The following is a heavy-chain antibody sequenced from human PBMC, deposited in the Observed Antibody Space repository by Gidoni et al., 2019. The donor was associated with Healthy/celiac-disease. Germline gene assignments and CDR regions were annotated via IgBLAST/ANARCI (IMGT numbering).Heavy chain of an antibody. V-gene: IGHV4-34*01. CDR3: ARGRSSREFDY. Sequence: QVQLQQWGAGLLKPSETLSLTCAVYGGSFSGYYWSWIRQPPGKGLEWIGEINHSGSTNYNPSLKSRVTISVDTSKNQFSLKLSSVTAADTAVYYCARGRSSREFDYWGQGTLVTVSS. D-gene: IGHD6-13*01. CDR2: INHSGST. CDR1: GGSFSGYY. J-gene: IGHJ4*02.